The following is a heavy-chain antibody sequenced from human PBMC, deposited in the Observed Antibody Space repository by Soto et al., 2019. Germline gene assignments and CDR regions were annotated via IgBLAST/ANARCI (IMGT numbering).Heavy chain of an antibody. J-gene: IGHJ6*02. CDR2: ISAYNGNT. Sequence: ASVKVSCKASGYTFTSYGISWVRQAPGQGLEWMGWISAYNGNTNYAQKLQGRVTMTTDTSTSTAYMELRSLRSDDTAVYYCAKDLLEYISSWGLYYYYGMDVWGQGTTVTVSS. CDR1: GYTFTSYG. D-gene: IGHD6-13*01. V-gene: IGHV1-18*01. CDR3: AKDLLEYISSWGLYYYYGMDV.